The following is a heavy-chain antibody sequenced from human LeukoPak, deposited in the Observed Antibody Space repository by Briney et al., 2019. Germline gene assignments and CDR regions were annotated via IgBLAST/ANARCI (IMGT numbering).Heavy chain of an antibody. Sequence: GASVKVSCKASGYTFSNYVITWVRQAPGQGLEWMGWISVYNGNAIYAQNLQGRVTMTTDTYTSTAYIELSSLRSENTAIYYCARSGPQDRALDHWGRGTLVTVSP. V-gene: IGHV1-18*01. CDR2: ISVYNGNA. D-gene: IGHD1-14*01. J-gene: IGHJ4*02. CDR1: GYTFSNYV. CDR3: ARSGPQDRALDH.